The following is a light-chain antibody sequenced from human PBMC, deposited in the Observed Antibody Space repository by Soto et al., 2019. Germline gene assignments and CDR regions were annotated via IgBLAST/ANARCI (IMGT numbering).Light chain of an antibody. CDR3: QKSYSTPLT. J-gene: IGKJ1*01. Sequence: SSLSASLGDRVTITHRSSQSISSYLNWYQQKPGKAPKFLIYAASSLQSGGPSRFSGSESGTDITLAISRLQPEDFATSYFQKSYSTPLTFGQGTKVDIK. V-gene: IGKV1-39*01. CDR1: QSISSY. CDR2: AAS.